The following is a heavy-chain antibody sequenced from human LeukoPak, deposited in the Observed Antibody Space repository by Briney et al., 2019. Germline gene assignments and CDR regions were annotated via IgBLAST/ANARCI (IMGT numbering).Heavy chain of an antibody. D-gene: IGHD6-19*01. J-gene: IGHJ6*02. V-gene: IGHV1-46*01. CDR2: VNPSGGST. CDR3: ARGDRRSSGTSLGYYYGMDI. Sequence: GASVKVSCKASGYTFTSYYMHWVRQAPGQGLEWMGIVNPSGGSTSYAQKFQGRVTMTRDTSTSTVYMELSSLRSEDTAVYYCARGDRRSSGTSLGYYYGMDIWGQGTTVTVSS. CDR1: GYTFTSYY.